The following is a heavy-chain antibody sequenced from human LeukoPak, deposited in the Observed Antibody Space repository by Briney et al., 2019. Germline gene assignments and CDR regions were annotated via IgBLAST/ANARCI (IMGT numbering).Heavy chain of an antibody. V-gene: IGHV1-69*06. CDR2: IIPIFGTA. J-gene: IGHJ4*02. CDR1: GGTFSSYA. Sequence: GSSVRVSCKASGGTFSSYAISWVRQAPGQGREWMGGIIPIFGTANYAQKFQGRVTITADKSTSTAYMELSSLRSEDTAVYYCARESRDYYDSSGYYYFDYWGQGTLVTVSS. D-gene: IGHD3-22*01. CDR3: ARESRDYYDSSGYYYFDY.